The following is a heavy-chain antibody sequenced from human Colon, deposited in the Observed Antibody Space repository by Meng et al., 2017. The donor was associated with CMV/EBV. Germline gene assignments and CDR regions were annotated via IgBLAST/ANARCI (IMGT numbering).Heavy chain of an antibody. CDR1: GFTFSTYW. V-gene: IGHV3-7*03. CDR2: IKQDGSEK. J-gene: IGHJ4*02. Sequence: GESLKISCAASGFTFSTYWMSWVRQAPGKGLEWVANIKQDGSEKYYVDSVKGRFTVSRDNAKNSLYLQMNSLRAEDTAVYYCAKTRRYGYPARSVVVYWGQGTLVTVSS. CDR3: AKTRRYGYPARSVVVY. D-gene: IGHD5-18*01.